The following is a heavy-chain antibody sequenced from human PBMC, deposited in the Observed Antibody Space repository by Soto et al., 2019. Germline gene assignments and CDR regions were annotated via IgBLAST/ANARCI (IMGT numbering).Heavy chain of an antibody. CDR2: ISAYNGNT. CDR1: GYTFINYE. CDR3: ARWKVVKFGWIDP. J-gene: IGHJ5*02. D-gene: IGHD2-15*01. Sequence: ASVKVSCKASGYTFINYEIAWVRQAPGQGLEWMGWISAYNGNTNYAQNLQGRVTMTTDTSTSTAYMELRNLRSDDTAVYYCARWKVVKFGWIDPWGEGTLVTVS. V-gene: IGHV1-18*01.